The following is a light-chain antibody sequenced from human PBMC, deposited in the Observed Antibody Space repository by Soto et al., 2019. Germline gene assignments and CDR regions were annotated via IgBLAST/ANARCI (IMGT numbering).Light chain of an antibody. J-gene: IGKJ5*01. V-gene: IGKV3-11*01. CDR3: QQRSNWPPIT. Sequence: EIVFTQAPGTLSLSPGARATLSCRASQRVSARYLAWYQQKPGQAPRLLIYDASNRATGIPARFSGGGSGTDFTLTIDNLEPEDFAIYYGQQRSNWPPITFGQGTRLEIK. CDR2: DAS. CDR1: QRVSARY.